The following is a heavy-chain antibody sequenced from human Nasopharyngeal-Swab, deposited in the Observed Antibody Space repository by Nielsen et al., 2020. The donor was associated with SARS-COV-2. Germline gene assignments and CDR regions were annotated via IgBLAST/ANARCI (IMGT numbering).Heavy chain of an antibody. J-gene: IGHJ2*01. D-gene: IGHD1-26*01. CDR2: ISYDGSNK. CDR3: ARDMGWSGRYYGYFHF. V-gene: IGHV3-30-3*01. Sequence: GESLKISCAASGFTFSSYAMHWVRQAPGKGLEWVAVISYDGSNKYYADSVKGRFTISRDNSKNTLYLQMNSLRAEDTAVYYCARDMGWSGRYYGYFHFRGRWTLVT. CDR1: GFTFSSYA.